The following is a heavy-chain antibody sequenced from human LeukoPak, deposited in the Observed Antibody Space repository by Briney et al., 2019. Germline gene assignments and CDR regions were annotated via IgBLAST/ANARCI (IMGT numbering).Heavy chain of an antibody. CDR3: ARDGTSVQFQY. CDR2: IYTSGST. D-gene: IGHD1-26*01. V-gene: IGHV4-61*02. Sequence: SETLSLTCTVSGDSISSANYYWSWIRQPAGKGLEWIGRIYTSGSTDYNPSLKSRVTISVDTSKNQFSLKLTSVTAADTAVYYCARDGTSVQFQYWGQGTLVTVSS. CDR1: GDSISSANYY. J-gene: IGHJ1*01.